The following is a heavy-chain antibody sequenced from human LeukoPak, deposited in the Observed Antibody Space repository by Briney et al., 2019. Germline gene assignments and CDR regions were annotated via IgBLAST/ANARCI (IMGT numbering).Heavy chain of an antibody. V-gene: IGHV3-30*02. CDR3: AKDWVAARRGYFDY. CDR1: GFTFSSYG. Sequence: GGSLRLSCAASGFTFSSYGMHWVRQAPGKGLEWVAFIRYDGSNKYYADSVKGRFTISRDNSKNTLYLQMNSLRAEDTAVYYCAKDWVAARRGYFDYWGQGTLVTVSS. CDR2: IRYDGSNK. D-gene: IGHD6-6*01. J-gene: IGHJ4*02.